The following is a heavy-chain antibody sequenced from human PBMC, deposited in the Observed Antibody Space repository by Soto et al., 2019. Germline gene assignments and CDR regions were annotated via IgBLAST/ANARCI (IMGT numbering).Heavy chain of an antibody. Sequence: GASVKVSCKASGYTFTSYYMHWVRQAPGQGLGWMGIINPSGGSTSYAQKFQGRVTMTRDTSTSTVYMELSSLRSEDTAVYYCARASSGWPTPPGGDAFDIWGQGTMVTVSS. V-gene: IGHV1-46*01. CDR2: INPSGGST. CDR3: ARASSGWPTPPGGDAFDI. D-gene: IGHD6-19*01. J-gene: IGHJ3*02. CDR1: GYTFTSYY.